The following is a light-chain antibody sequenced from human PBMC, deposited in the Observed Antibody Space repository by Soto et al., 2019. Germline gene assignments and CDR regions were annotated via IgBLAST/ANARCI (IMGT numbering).Light chain of an antibody. CDR3: QHYNSYSEA. CDR2: DVS. V-gene: IGKV1-5*01. J-gene: IGKJ1*01. CDR1: QDINSY. Sequence: IQLTQSPSSLSASIGDRVTITCRASQDINSYLAWYQQKPGKAPKLLLYDVSSLESGVPSRFSGSGSGTEFTLTISSLQPDDFATYYCQHYNSYSEAFGQGTKVDIK.